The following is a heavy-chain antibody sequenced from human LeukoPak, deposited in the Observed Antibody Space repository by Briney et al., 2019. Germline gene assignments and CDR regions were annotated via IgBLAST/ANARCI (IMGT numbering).Heavy chain of an antibody. CDR3: ARDQGPYYDFWSGYYSYYYYMDV. J-gene: IGHJ6*03. Sequence: GGSLRLSCAASGFTFSSYWISWVRQAPGKGLEWVANIKQDGSEKYYVDSVKGRFTISRDNAKNSLYLQMNSLRAEDTAVYYCARDQGPYYDFWSGYYSYYYYMDVWGKGTTVTVSS. D-gene: IGHD3-3*01. CDR2: IKQDGSEK. CDR1: GFTFSSYW. V-gene: IGHV3-7*01.